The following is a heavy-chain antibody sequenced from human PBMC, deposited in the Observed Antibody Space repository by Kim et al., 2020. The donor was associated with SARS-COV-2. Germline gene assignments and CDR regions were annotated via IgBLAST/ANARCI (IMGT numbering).Heavy chain of an antibody. CDR1: GFSVSSKY. Sequence: GGSLRLSCAASGFSVSSKYMTWVRQAPGKGLEWVSVIYVDGSTYYAASVMGRFTISRDNSKNTLYLQMNSLRAEDTAVYYCTSDVFDGYWNWGQGTLVTVSS. V-gene: IGHV3-53*01. D-gene: IGHD1-1*01. CDR2: IYVDGST. CDR3: TSDVFDGYWN. J-gene: IGHJ4*02.